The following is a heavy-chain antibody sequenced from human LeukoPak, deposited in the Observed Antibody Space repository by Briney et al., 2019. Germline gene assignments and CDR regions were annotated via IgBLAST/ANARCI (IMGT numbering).Heavy chain of an antibody. V-gene: IGHV1-3*01. D-gene: IGHD5-24*01. J-gene: IGHJ4*02. Sequence: ASVKVSCKASQYTFTDYAVHWVRQAPGQRLEWMGWINAGNGKTKYSQSFQGRVTIARDTSATTAYMELSSLTSEDTAVYYCARDIQCLDYWGQGTLVTVSS. CDR2: INAGNGKT. CDR3: ARDIQCLDY. CDR1: QYTFTDYA.